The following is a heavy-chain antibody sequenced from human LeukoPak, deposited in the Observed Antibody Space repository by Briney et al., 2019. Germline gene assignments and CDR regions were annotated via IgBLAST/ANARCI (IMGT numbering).Heavy chain of an antibody. CDR1: GFTFSSYA. V-gene: IGHV3-23*01. J-gene: IGHJ4*02. D-gene: IGHD3-22*01. CDR3: AKDNAYYYDSSGYYYY. Sequence: GGSLRLSCAASGFTFSSYAMSWVRQAPGKGLEWDSVISGSGGSTYYADSVRGPFTISRDNSKNTLYLQMNSLRAEDTAVYYCAKDNAYYYDSSGYYYYWGRGTLVTVSS. CDR2: ISGSGGST.